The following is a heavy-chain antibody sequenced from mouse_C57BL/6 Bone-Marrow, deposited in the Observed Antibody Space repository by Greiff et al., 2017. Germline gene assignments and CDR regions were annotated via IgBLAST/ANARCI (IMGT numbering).Heavy chain of an antibody. CDR3: ARSRSSYYYGSSYDWYFDV. D-gene: IGHD1-1*01. V-gene: IGHV1-26*01. Sequence: VQLQQSGPELVKPGASVKISCKASGYTFTDYYMNWVKQSHGTSLEWIGDINPNNGGTSYHQKFKGKATLTVDKSSSTAYMELRSLTSEDSAVYYCARSRSSYYYGSSYDWYFDVWGTGTTVTVSS. J-gene: IGHJ1*03. CDR2: INPNNGGT. CDR1: GYTFTDYY.